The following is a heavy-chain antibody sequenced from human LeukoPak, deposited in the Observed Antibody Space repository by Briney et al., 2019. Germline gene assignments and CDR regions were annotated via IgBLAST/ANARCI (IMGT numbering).Heavy chain of an antibody. Sequence: PGGSLRLSCAASGFTFSSYAMSWVRQAPGKGLEWVSAISGSGGSTYYADSVKGRFTISRDNSKNTLYLQMNSLRAEDTAVYYCAKDGIVVVVAPIDYWGQGTLVTISS. CDR3: AKDGIVVVVAPIDY. J-gene: IGHJ4*02. V-gene: IGHV3-23*01. CDR1: GFTFSSYA. D-gene: IGHD2-15*01. CDR2: ISGSGGST.